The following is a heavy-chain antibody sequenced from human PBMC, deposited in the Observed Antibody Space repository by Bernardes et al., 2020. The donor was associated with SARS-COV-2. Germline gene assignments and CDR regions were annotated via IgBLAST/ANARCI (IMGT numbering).Heavy chain of an antibody. CDR3: ARDRAADIITSWFDP. CDR1: GFTFSSYG. V-gene: IGHV3-30*03. D-gene: IGHD3-22*01. CDR2: ISYDGSNK. J-gene: IGHJ5*02. Sequence: GGSLRLSCAASGFTFSSYGMHWVRKAPGKGLEWVAVISYDGSNKYYADSVKGRFTISRDNSKNTLYLQMNSLRAEDTAVYYCARDRAADIITSWFDPWGQGTLVTVSS.